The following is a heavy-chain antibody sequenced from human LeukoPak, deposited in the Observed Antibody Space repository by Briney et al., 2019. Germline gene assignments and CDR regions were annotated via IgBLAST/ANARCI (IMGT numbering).Heavy chain of an antibody. CDR2: IYYSGST. Sequence: SQTLSLTCTVSGGSISSGGYYWSWIRQHPAKGLEWIGYIYYSGSTYYNPSLKSRVTISLDTSKNQFSLKLSSVTAADTAVYYCASHYGSGSYYNQGAFDIWGQGTMVTVSS. CDR1: GGSISSGGYY. V-gene: IGHV4-31*03. CDR3: ASHYGSGSYYNQGAFDI. J-gene: IGHJ3*02. D-gene: IGHD3-10*01.